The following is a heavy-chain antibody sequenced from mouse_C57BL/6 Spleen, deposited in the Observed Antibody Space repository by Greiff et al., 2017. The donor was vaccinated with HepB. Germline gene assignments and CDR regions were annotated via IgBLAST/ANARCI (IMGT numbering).Heavy chain of an antibody. J-gene: IGHJ4*01. CDR3: TRDYYELYYAMDY. D-gene: IGHD1-1*01. CDR2: ISSGGDYI. CDR1: GFTFSSYA. Sequence: EVQGVESGEGLVKPGGSLKLSCAASGFTFSSYAMSWVRQTPEKRLEWVAYISSGGDYIYYADTVKGRFTISRDNARNTLYLQMSSLKSEDTAMYYCTRDYYELYYAMDYWGQGTSVTVSS. V-gene: IGHV5-9-1*02.